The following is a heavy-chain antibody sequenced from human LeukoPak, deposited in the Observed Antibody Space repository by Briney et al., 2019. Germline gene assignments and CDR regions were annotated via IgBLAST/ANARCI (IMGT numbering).Heavy chain of an antibody. V-gene: IGHV4-59*08. J-gene: IGHJ3*02. Sequence: SETLSLTCTVSGGSISSYYWSWIRQPPGKGLEWIGYIYYSGSTDYNPSLKSRVTISVDTSKNQFSLKLGSVTAADTAVYYCARPQSRVVFDAFDIWGQGTMVTVSS. CDR1: GGSISSYY. CDR3: ARPQSRVVFDAFDI. CDR2: IYYSGST. D-gene: IGHD3-3*01.